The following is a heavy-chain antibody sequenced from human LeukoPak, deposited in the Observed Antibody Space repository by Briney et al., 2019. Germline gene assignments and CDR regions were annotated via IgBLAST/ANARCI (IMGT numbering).Heavy chain of an antibody. D-gene: IGHD3-22*01. CDR2: IYYSGST. V-gene: IGHV4-59*01. CDR1: GGSISSYY. CDR3: ASWNDSSGYSH. Sequence: SETLSLTCTVSGGSISSYYWSWIRQPPGKGLEWIGYIYYSGSTNYNPSLKSRVTISVDTSNNQFSLKLSSGTAAYAAVYYCASWNDSSGYSHWGQGTLVTVSS. J-gene: IGHJ4*02.